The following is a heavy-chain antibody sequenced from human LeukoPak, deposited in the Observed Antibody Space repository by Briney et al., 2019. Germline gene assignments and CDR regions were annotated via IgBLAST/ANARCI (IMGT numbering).Heavy chain of an antibody. V-gene: IGHV4-39*01. J-gene: IGHJ4*02. CDR1: GGSVSSSDYY. D-gene: IGHD4-23*01. CDR2: IYYNGNT. Sequence: SETLSLTCTVSGGSVSSSDYYWGWLRQPPGERLEWIGTIYYNGNTYYNPSLQSRVIISVDTSKNLFSLKLASVTAPDTAVYYCARTVGTHRFDYWGQGILVTVSS. CDR3: ARTVGTHRFDY.